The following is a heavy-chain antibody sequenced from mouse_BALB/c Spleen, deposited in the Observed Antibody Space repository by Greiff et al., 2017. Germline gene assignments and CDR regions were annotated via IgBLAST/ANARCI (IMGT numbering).Heavy chain of an antibody. D-gene: IGHD1-1*01. Sequence: EVKLMESGGGLVQPGGSRKLSCAASGFTFSSFGMHWVRQAPEKGLEWVAYISSGSSTIYYADTVKGRFTISRDNPKNTLFLQMTSLRSEDTAMYYCARSIYYYGSSLGYFDYWGQGTTLTVSS. CDR3: ARSIYYYGSSLGYFDY. CDR1: GFTFSSFG. J-gene: IGHJ2*01. CDR2: ISSGSSTI. V-gene: IGHV5-17*02.